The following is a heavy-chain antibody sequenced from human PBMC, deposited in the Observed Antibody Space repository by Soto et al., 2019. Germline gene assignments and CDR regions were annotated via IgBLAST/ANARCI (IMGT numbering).Heavy chain of an antibody. V-gene: IGHV1-2*04. Sequence: ASVKVSCKASGYTFTDNYSYWVRQAPGQGLEWMGWINPNSGGTKYAQKFQGWVTMTRDTSISTAYMELSRLTSDDTALYYCARGYCSYGSCSESYYYYMDVWGKGTTVTVSS. CDR3: ARGYCSYGSCSESYYYYMDV. J-gene: IGHJ6*03. CDR2: INPNSGGT. D-gene: IGHD2-15*01. CDR1: GYTFTDNY.